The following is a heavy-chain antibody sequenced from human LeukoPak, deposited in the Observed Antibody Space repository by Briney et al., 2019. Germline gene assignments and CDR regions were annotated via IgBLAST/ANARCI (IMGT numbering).Heavy chain of an antibody. Sequence: PGGSLRLSCAASGFTFSSHSMNWVSHAPGEGLEWVSSISSSSSYICYADSVKGRFTNSRDNAKSSLYLQMNSLRAEDTAVYYCARDWGYCSSTSWYRDAFDIWGQGTMVTVSS. J-gene: IGHJ3*02. CDR2: ISSSSSYI. CDR1: GFTFSSHS. V-gene: IGHV3-21*01. D-gene: IGHD2-2*02. CDR3: ARDWGYCSSTSWYRDAFDI.